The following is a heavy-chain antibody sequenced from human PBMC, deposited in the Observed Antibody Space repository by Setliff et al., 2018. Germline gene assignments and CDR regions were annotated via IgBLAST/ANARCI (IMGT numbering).Heavy chain of an antibody. J-gene: IGHJ6*03. V-gene: IGHV4-61*02. CDR3: ARVTGFSYMDV. Sequence: SETLSLTCTVSGDSISRAKYYWSWIRQSAGKGLECVGRIYTDGSTKYNPSLNSRVTLLIDTAKNQISLRLSSVTAADTAVYFCARVTGFSYMDVWGKGTTVTVSS. CDR1: GDSISRAKYY. D-gene: IGHD3-3*01. CDR2: IYTDGST.